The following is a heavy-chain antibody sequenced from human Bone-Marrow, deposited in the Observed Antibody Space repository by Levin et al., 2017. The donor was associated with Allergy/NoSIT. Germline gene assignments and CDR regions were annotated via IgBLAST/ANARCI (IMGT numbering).Heavy chain of an antibody. J-gene: IGHJ4*02. Sequence: GESLKISCAASGFTFSDYAMSWVRQAPGKGLEWVSGVSGSGRSTYHADSVKGRFTISRDNSKNTLHLQMNSLRAEDTALYYCAKATVTGRLGLIALDSWGQGTLVTVSS. CDR2: VSGSGRST. CDR3: AKATVTGRLGLIALDS. CDR1: GFTFSDYA. V-gene: IGHV3-23*01. D-gene: IGHD6-19*01.